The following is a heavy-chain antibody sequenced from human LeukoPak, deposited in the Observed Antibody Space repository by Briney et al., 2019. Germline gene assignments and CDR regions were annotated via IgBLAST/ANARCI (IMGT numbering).Heavy chain of an antibody. CDR3: AKPPTGDCSSTSCSPSDY. J-gene: IGHJ4*02. D-gene: IGHD2-2*01. Sequence: GGSLRLSCAASGFTFSSYAMSWVRQAPGKGLESVSAISGSGGSTYYADSVKGRFTISRDNYKNTLYLKMNSLRAEDTAVYYCAKPPTGDCSSTSCSPSDYWGQGTLVTVSS. V-gene: IGHV3-23*01. CDR2: ISGSGGST. CDR1: GFTFSSYA.